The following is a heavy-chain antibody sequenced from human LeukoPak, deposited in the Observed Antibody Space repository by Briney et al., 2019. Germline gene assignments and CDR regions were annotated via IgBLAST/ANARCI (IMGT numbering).Heavy chain of an antibody. D-gene: IGHD1-26*01. CDR2: ISAYNGNT. J-gene: IGHJ5*02. V-gene: IGHV1-18*04. Sequence: ASVKVSCKASGYTFTSYFMHWVRQAPGQGLEWMGWISAYNGNTNYAQKLQGRVTMTTDTSTSTAYMELRSLRSDDTAVYYCARGASGSYSNWFDPWGQGTLVTVSS. CDR3: ARGASGSYSNWFDP. CDR1: GYTFTSYF.